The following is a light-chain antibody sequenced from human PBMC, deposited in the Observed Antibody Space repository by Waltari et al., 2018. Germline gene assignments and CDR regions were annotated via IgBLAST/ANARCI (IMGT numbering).Light chain of an antibody. CDR1: QRISNY. V-gene: IGKV1-39*01. CDR3: QQFFGTPWT. CDR2: AAS. J-gene: IGKJ1*01. Sequence: DIQMTQSPSSLSASAGDRVTITCRASQRISNYLNWYQQKPGKAPNLLIYAASSLQSGVPSRFSGSGSGTEFTLTINSLQPEDVAVYYCQQFFGTPWTFGQGTKVEIK.